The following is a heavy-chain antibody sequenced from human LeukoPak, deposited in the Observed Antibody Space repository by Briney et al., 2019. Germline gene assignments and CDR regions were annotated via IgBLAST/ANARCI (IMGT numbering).Heavy chain of an antibody. V-gene: IGHV3-23*01. J-gene: IGHJ5*02. CDR2: ISGSGGST. Sequence: PGGSLRLSCAASGFTFSSYAMSWDRQAPGKGLEWVSAISGSGGSTYYADSVKGRFTISRDNSKNTLYLQMNSLRAEDTAVYYCAKPRPSYSSSWYDHWGQRTLVTVSS. D-gene: IGHD6-13*01. CDR3: AKPRPSYSSSWYDH. CDR1: GFTFSSYA.